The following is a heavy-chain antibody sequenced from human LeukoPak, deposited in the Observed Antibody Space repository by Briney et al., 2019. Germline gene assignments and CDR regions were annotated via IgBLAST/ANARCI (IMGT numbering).Heavy chain of an antibody. Sequence: ATVKVSCKASGYTFTGYYMHWVRQAPGQGLEWMGRIDPNSGGTNYAQKFQGRVTMTRDTSISTAYMELSRLRSDDTAVYYCARVTRLLGATIDYWGQGTLVIVSS. CDR2: IDPNSGGT. CDR3: ARVTRLLGATIDY. D-gene: IGHD1-26*01. V-gene: IGHV1-2*06. J-gene: IGHJ4*02. CDR1: GYTFTGYY.